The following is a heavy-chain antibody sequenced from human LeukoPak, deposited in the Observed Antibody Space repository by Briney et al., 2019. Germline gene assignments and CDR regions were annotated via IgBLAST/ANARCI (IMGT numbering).Heavy chain of an antibody. V-gene: IGHV1-46*01. CDR3: ARDESYGGNSLYYFDF. CDR2: INPSGGST. CDR1: GYTFTTYY. D-gene: IGHD4-23*01. Sequence: ASVKVSCKASGYTFTTYYMHWVRQAPGQGLEWMGIINPSGGSTSYAQKFQGRVTMTRDTSTSTVYMELSSLRSEDTAVYYCARDESYGGNSLYYFDFWGQGTLVTVSS. J-gene: IGHJ4*02.